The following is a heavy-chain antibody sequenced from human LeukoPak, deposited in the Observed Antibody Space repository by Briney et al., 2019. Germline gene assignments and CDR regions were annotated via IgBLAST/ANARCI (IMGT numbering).Heavy chain of an antibody. J-gene: IGHJ4*02. V-gene: IGHV4-4*07. Sequence: SETLSLTYTVSGGSMNNYYWNWIRQSPEKGLEWIGSVFSRGTTNFNPSFKSRLTMSIDTSKNQFSLRLSSVTAADTAVYFCARSWAAKWELPGQFDSWGQGRLVSVSS. CDR2: VFSRGTT. D-gene: IGHD1-26*01. CDR1: GGSMNNYY. CDR3: ARSWAAKWELPGQFDS.